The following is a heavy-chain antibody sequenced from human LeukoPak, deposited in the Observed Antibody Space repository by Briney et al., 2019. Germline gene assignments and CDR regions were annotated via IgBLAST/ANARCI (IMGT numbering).Heavy chain of an antibody. CDR2: ISCSSSYT. J-gene: IGHJ4*02. Sequence: GGSLRLSCAASGFTFSDYYMSWIRQAPGKGLEGVSYISCSSSYTNYADSVKGRFTISRDKAKNSLYLQMNSLRAEDTAVYYCARARNNYDSSGYSALDCWGQGTLVTVSS. CDR1: GFTFSDYY. CDR3: ARARNNYDSSGYSALDC. D-gene: IGHD3-22*01. V-gene: IGHV3-11*06.